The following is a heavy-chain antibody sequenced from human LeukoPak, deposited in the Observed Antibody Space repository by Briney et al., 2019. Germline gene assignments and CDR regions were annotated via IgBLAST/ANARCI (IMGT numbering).Heavy chain of an antibody. D-gene: IGHD3-10*01. CDR2: IWYDGSNK. J-gene: IGHJ6*04. CDR1: GFTFSSYG. CDR3: ARASGLTYYYYYGMDV. Sequence: GGSLRLSCAASGFTFSSYGMHWVRQAPGKGLEWVAVIWYDGSNKYYADSVKGRFTISRDNSKNTLYLQMNSLRAEDTAVYYCARASGLTYYYYYGMDVWGKGTTVTASS. V-gene: IGHV3-33*01.